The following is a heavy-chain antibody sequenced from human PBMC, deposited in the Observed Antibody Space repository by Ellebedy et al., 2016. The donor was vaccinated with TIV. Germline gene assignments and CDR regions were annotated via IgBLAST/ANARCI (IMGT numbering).Heavy chain of an antibody. D-gene: IGHD3-10*01. CDR3: ARSGELWAGWFDP. CDR1: GYAFASYG. Sequence: AASVKVSCKTSGYAFASYGVSWVRQAPGQGLEWMGWISSYNGGTNYAQKFKGRVTMTTDTSTSTAYLELRSLRSDDTAVYYCARSGELWAGWFDPWGQGTLVTVSS. V-gene: IGHV1-18*01. CDR2: ISSYNGGT. J-gene: IGHJ5*02.